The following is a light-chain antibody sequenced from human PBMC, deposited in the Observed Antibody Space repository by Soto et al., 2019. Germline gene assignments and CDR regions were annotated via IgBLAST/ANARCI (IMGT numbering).Light chain of an antibody. V-gene: IGKV3-15*01. CDR2: SAS. CDR3: QQYNNSPPT. Sequence: DIVMTQSPLTLSVSPGESATLSCRASERVSTNLAWYQQTPGQAPRLLIYSASRRPTDIPVRFSGSGSGAEFTLTISSLQSEDFAIYYCQQYNNSPPTFGQGTKVDIK. CDR1: ERVSTN. J-gene: IGKJ1*01.